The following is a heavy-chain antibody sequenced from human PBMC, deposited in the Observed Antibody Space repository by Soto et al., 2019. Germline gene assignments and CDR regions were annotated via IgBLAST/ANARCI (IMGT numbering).Heavy chain of an antibody. CDR2: ITTSSSYI. V-gene: IGHV3-21*01. Sequence: LRLSCVASGFTFSSHSMNWVRQAPGKGLEWVSSITTSSSYIYYADSVKGRFTISRDNAKNSPFLQMNSLRAEDTAVYYCARSMSGFSYGKSDYWGQGTLVTVSS. CDR1: GFTFSSHS. D-gene: IGHD5-18*01. CDR3: ARSMSGFSYGKSDY. J-gene: IGHJ4*02.